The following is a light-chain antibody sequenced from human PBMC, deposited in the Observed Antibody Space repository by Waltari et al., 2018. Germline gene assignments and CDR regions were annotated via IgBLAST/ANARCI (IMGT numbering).Light chain of an antibody. J-gene: IGKJ1*01. V-gene: IGKV1D-12*01. CDR3: QQAVSFPWT. Sequence: IQMTQSPSSVTASVGGRVTIPCRARQGIRSSLAWYSQTPGKPPKLLIFAASGLQSGVPSRFSGSESGSEFTLTISSLLPEDSATYYCQQAVSFPWTFGQGTKVEIK. CDR1: QGIRSS. CDR2: AAS.